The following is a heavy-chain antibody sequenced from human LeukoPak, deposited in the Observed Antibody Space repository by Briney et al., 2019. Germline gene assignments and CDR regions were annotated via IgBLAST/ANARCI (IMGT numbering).Heavy chain of an antibody. V-gene: IGHV3-23*01. CDR3: ARGGSGWYKGFDY. CDR2: ISGSGGST. D-gene: IGHD6-19*01. J-gene: IGHJ4*02. Sequence: GGSLRLSCAASGFTFSSYAMSWVRQAPGKGLEWVSAISGSGGSTYYADSVKGRFTISRDNSKNTLYLQMNSLRAEDTAVYYCARGGSGWYKGFDYWGQGTLVTVSS. CDR1: GFTFSSYA.